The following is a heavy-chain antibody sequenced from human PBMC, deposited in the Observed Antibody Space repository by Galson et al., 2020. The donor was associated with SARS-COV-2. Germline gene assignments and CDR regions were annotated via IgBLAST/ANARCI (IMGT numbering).Heavy chain of an antibody. CDR2: IDWDGDK. Sequence: ESGPTLVKPTQTLTLTCTFSGFSLTTSGMCVNWIRQPPGKALEWLARIDWDGDKYYSTSLKTRLTIAKDTSKNQVVLTMTNMDPVDTATYYCARIDSSGCRGNYWSQGTLVTVSS. D-gene: IGHD6-19*01. V-gene: IGHV2-70*11. CDR3: ARIDSSGCRGNY. J-gene: IGHJ4*02. CDR1: GFSLTTSGMC.